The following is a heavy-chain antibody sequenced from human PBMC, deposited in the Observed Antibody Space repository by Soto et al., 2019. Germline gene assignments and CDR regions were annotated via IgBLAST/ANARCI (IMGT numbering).Heavy chain of an antibody. V-gene: IGHV3-48*03. CDR3: AIEPYYYDSSGYTGYFDD. CDR1: GFTFSSYE. CDR2: ISSSGDTI. Sequence: GGSLRLSCAASGFTFSSYEMNWVRQAPGKGLEWVSYISSSGDTIYSADSVKGRFTISRDNAKNSLYLQMNSLRVEDTAVYYCAIEPYYYDSSGYTGYFDDWGQGTLVTVSS. D-gene: IGHD3-22*01. J-gene: IGHJ4*02.